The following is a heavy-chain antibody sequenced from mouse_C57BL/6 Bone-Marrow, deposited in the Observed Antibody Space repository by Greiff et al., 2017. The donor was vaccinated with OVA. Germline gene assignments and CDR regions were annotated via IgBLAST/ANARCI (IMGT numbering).Heavy chain of an antibody. D-gene: IGHD2-12*01. CDR3: ATYYSDHWYFDV. V-gene: IGHV1-72*01. CDR1: GYTFTSYW. Sequence: QVQLQQPGAELVKPGASVKLSCKASGYTFTSYWMPWVKQRPGRGLEWIGRIDPNSGGTKYNEKFKSKATLSVDKPSSTAYLQLSSLTSEDSAVYYCATYYSDHWYFDVWGTGTTVTVSS. CDR2: IDPNSGGT. J-gene: IGHJ1*03.